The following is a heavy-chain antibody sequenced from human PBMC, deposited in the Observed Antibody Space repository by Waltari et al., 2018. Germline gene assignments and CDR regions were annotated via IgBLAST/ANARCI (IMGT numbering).Heavy chain of an antibody. Sequence: QLQLQESGPGLVKPSETLSLTCTVSGGSIRSSSYYWGWIRQPPGKGLAWIGIIYYSGGPCYNQTLKSRVTISVNTSKGQFSLELSPVTAADTAVYYGARDRDRAAAQNGPGFDYWGQGTLVTVSS. CDR2: IYYSGGP. D-gene: IGHD6-13*01. V-gene: IGHV4-39*07. CDR1: GGSIRSSSYY. J-gene: IGHJ4*02. CDR3: ARDRDRAAAQNGPGFDY.